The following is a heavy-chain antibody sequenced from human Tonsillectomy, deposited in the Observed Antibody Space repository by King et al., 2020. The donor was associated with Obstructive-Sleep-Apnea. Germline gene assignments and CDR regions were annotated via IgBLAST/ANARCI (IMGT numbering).Heavy chain of an antibody. CDR3: VREGRGAFDI. CDR2: VSSYGTYE. V-gene: IGHV3-30*04. Sequence: VQLVEAGGGVVQPGRSLRLSCAASGLAFSDYIFHWVRQAPGQGLAWGAWVSSYGTYEYNSDSVKGRLTISRDNSRKTLYLQMNSLRAEDTAVYYCVREGRGAFDIWGQGTTVIVSS. J-gene: IGHJ3*02. CDR1: GLAFSDYI. D-gene: IGHD5-24*01.